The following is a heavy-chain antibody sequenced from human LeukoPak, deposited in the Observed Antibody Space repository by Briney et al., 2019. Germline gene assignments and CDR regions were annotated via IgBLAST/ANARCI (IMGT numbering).Heavy chain of an antibody. CDR3: ARAVVPAAIISGNFWFDP. Sequence: SQTLSHTCTVSGGSISSGGYYWSWIRQHPGKGLEWIGYIYYSGSTYYNPSLKSRVTISVDTSKNQFSLKLSSVTAADTAVYYCARAVVPAAIISGNFWFDPWGQGTLVTVSS. D-gene: IGHD2-2*01. J-gene: IGHJ5*02. CDR1: GGSISSGGYY. CDR2: IYYSGST. V-gene: IGHV4-31*03.